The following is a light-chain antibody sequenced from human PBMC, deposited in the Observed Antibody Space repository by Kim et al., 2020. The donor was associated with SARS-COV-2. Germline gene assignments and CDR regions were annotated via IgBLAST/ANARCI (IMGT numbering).Light chain of an antibody. CDR1: SSDVGGYDF. Sequence: QSALTQPLSVSGSPGQSVTISCTGTSSDVGGYDFVSWYQHHPGRAPKVIIYDVNKRPSGVPDRFSDSKSGNTASLTISGLQADDEADYFCCSYAGSPYVLGSGTKVTVL. CDR2: DVN. V-gene: IGLV2-11*01. J-gene: IGLJ1*01. CDR3: CSYAGSPYV.